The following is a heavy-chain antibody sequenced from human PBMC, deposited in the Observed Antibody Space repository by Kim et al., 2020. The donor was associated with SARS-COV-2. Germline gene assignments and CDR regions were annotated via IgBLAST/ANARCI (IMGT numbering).Heavy chain of an antibody. D-gene: IGHD3-22*01. J-gene: IGHJ4*02. CDR2: IYYSGST. CDR1: GGSISSSSYY. CDR3: ARYYYYDSSGPQGYFDY. Sequence: SETLSLTCTVSGGSISSSSYYWGWIRQPPGKGLEWIGSIYYSGSTYYNPSLKSRVTISVDTSKNQFSLKLSSVTAADTAVYYCARYYYYDSSGPQGYFDYWGQGTLVTVSS. V-gene: IGHV4-39*01.